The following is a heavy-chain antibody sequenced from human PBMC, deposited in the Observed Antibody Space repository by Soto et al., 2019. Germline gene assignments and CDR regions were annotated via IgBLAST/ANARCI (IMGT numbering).Heavy chain of an antibody. CDR2: ISSSSGST. V-gene: IGHV3-11*06. D-gene: IGHD5-12*01. CDR3: ARDRGGYDRLYYYHGMDV. J-gene: IGHJ6*02. CDR1: GFTFSDYY. Sequence: PGGSLRLSCAASGFTFSDYYLSWIRQAPGTGQEYISYISSSSGSTNYADSVKGRFTISRDNAKNSLYLQMSSLRAEDTAVYYCARDRGGYDRLYYYHGMDVWGQGTTVTVSS.